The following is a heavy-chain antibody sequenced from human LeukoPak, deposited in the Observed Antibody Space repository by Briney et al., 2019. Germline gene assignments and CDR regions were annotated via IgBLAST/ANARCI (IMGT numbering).Heavy chain of an antibody. CDR3: ARDGDYSNYIFDY. Sequence: GASVKVSCKASGGTFSSYTISWVRQAPGQGLEWMGRIIPILGIANYAQKFQGRFTITADKSKSTAYMELSSLRSEDTDVYYCARDGDYSNYIFDYWGQGTLVTVSS. CDR1: GGTFSSYT. V-gene: IGHV1-69*04. CDR2: IIPILGIA. J-gene: IGHJ4*02. D-gene: IGHD4-11*01.